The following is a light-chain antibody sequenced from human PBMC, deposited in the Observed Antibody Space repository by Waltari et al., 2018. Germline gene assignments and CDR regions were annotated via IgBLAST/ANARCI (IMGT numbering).Light chain of an antibody. V-gene: IGKV3-20*01. Sequence: VLPPSPGTLSLSPGERATLSCRASQSLTKRYLAWYQQKPGQAPRLLIYGASSRAAGIPDRFSGSGSGTDFTLTISRLEPEDFAVYYCQQYGSSVLYTFGQGTKLEIK. CDR3: QQYGSSVLYT. CDR2: GAS. J-gene: IGKJ2*01. CDR1: QSLTKRY.